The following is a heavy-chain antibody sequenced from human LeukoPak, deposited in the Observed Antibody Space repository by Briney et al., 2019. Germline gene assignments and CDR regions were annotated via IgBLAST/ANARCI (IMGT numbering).Heavy chain of an antibody. Sequence: PSETLSLTCTVSGGSISSYYWSWIRQPPGRGLEWIGYIYYSGSTNYNPSLKSRVTISVDTSKNQFSLKLSSVTAADTAVYYCARSELLWFGGVNSGFDYWGQGTLVTVSS. D-gene: IGHD3-10*01. CDR2: IYYSGST. CDR1: GGSISSYY. CDR3: ARSELLWFGGVNSGFDY. J-gene: IGHJ4*02. V-gene: IGHV4-59*01.